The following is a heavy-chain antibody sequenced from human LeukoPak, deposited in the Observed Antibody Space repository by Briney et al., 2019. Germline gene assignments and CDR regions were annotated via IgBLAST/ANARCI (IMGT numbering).Heavy chain of an antibody. CDR1: GFTFSSYG. V-gene: IGHV3-23*01. Sequence: GGSLRLSCAASGFTFSSYGMSWVRQAPGKGLEWVSAISGSGGSTYYADPVKGRFTISRDNSKNTLYLQMNSLRAEDTAVYYCAKDIGYCSSTSCYLGIDYWGQGTLVTVSS. CDR3: AKDIGYCSSTSCYLGIDY. D-gene: IGHD2-2*01. J-gene: IGHJ4*02. CDR2: ISGSGGST.